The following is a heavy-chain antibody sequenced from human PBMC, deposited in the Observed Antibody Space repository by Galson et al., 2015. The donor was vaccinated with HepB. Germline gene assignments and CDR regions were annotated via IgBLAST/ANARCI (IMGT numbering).Heavy chain of an antibody. J-gene: IGHJ1*01. D-gene: IGHD5-18*01. CDR1: GGTFSTYA. CDR2: IIPVLDSA. Sequence: SVKVSCKASGGTFSTYAINWVRQAPGQGLEWMGRIIPVLDSANYAQKFQGRVTITADKSTSTAYMELTSLRSEDTAVFYCAREGRTYTYGREYFQDWGQGTLVIVSS. V-gene: IGHV1-69*04. CDR3: AREGRTYTYGREYFQD.